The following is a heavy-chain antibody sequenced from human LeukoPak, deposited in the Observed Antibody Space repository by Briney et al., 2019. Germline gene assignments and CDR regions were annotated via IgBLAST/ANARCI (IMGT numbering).Heavy chain of an antibody. J-gene: IGHJ4*02. CDR1: GFTFSSYG. Sequence: GGSLRLSCAASGFTFSSYGMHWVRQAPGKGLEWVAVIWYDGSNKYYADSVKGRFTISRDNSKNTPYLQMNSLRAEDTAMYYCAKDSSGYPDYWGQGTLVTVSS. CDR2: IWYDGSNK. V-gene: IGHV3-33*06. D-gene: IGHD3-22*01. CDR3: AKDSSGYPDY.